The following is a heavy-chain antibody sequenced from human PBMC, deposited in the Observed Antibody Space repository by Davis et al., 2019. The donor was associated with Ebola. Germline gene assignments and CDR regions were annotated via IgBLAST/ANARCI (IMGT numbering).Heavy chain of an antibody. J-gene: IGHJ4*02. D-gene: IGHD2-2*01. CDR3: AREEGYCSSTSCYFDY. CDR1: GGSFSGYY. CDR2: INPSGST. V-gene: IGHV4-34*01. Sequence: SETLSLTCAVYGGSFSGYYCSCIRQPPGKGLEWIGEINPSGSTNYNQSLKSRVTITVDTSKNQFSLKLSSVTAADTAVYYCAREEGYCSSTSCYFDYWGQGTLVTVSS.